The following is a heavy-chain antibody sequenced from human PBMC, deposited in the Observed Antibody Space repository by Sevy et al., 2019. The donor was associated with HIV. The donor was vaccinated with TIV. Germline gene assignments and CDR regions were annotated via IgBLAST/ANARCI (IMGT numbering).Heavy chain of an antibody. CDR3: ARAMYYDILTGQNYYYYMDV. Sequence: GGSLRLSCAASGFTFTNYYMSWVRQAPGKGLEWVANIDQDGGEKYYVDSVKGRFTISRDNARNSLFLQMNSLRAEDTAVYDCARAMYYDILTGQNYYYYMDVWSKGTTVTVSS. D-gene: IGHD3-9*01. CDR1: GFTFTNYY. CDR2: IDQDGGEK. J-gene: IGHJ6*03. V-gene: IGHV3-7*01.